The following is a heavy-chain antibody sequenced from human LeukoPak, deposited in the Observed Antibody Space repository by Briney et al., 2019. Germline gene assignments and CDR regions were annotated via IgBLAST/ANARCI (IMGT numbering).Heavy chain of an antibody. CDR3: AKGPHRIAALGTPYMDV. V-gene: IGHV3-30*18. D-gene: IGHD6-13*01. Sequence: GGSLRLSCVASGFTFSSYGMHWVRQAPGKGLEWVAVISYDGSNKYYADSVKGRFTISRDNSKNTLYLQMNSLRAEDTAVYYCAKGPHRIAALGTPYMDVWGKGTTVTVSS. CDR1: GFTFSSYG. CDR2: ISYDGSNK. J-gene: IGHJ6*03.